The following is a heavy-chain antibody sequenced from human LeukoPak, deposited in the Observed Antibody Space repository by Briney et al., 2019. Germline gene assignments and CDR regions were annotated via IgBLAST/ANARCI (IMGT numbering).Heavy chain of an antibody. CDR3: ARGYCSGGTCYGYFDL. D-gene: IGHD2-15*01. V-gene: IGHV4-59*08. Sequence: SETLSLTCTVSGGSISSYYGSWIRQPPGKGLEWIGYIYYSGRTNYNPSLKSRVTISVDTSKNQFSLKLSSVTAADTAVYYCARGYCSGGTCYGYFDLWGRGTMVTVSS. CDR2: IYYSGRT. J-gene: IGHJ2*01. CDR1: GGSISSYY.